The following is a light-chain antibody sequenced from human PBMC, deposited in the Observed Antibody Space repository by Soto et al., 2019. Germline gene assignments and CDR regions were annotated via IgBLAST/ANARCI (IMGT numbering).Light chain of an antibody. CDR1: SNDIGGYNY. Sequence: SDLTQPASVYGAPLHSITITYTGTSNDIGGYNYVSWYQQFPGKAPKLIIYDVTNRPSGVSFRFSGSKSGNTASLTISGLQAEDGAGYHCSSYSSTSSRRLFGAGTKVTV. J-gene: IGLJ1*01. CDR3: SSYSSTSSRRL. CDR2: DVT. V-gene: IGLV2-14*03.